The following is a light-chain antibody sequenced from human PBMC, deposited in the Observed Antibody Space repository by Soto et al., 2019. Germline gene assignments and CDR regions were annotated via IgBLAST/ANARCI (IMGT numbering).Light chain of an antibody. Sequence: DIVMTQSPATLSVSPGERVTLSCRASQSLTRNVAWYQQRPGQAPRVLIYGASARATDIPARFSGSGSGTDYTLTISSLNSDDFAVYYCQQNDKWPHTFGLGTRLEIK. CDR2: GAS. CDR3: QQNDKWPHT. V-gene: IGKV3D-15*01. CDR1: QSLTRN. J-gene: IGKJ2*01.